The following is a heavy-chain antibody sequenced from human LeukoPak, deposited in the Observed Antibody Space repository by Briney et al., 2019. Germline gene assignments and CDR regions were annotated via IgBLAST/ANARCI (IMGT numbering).Heavy chain of an antibody. D-gene: IGHD6-19*01. Sequence: GASVKVSCKAYGGSFSSYDVSWVRQAPGQGLEWMGGIIPIFGTANYAQKFKGRVRITAEKSTSTAYMELSSLRSEDTAVYYCAADLAGTLNMDVWGKGTTVTVSS. CDR2: IIPIFGTA. J-gene: IGHJ6*03. CDR1: GGSFSSYD. V-gene: IGHV1-69*06. CDR3: AADLAGTLNMDV.